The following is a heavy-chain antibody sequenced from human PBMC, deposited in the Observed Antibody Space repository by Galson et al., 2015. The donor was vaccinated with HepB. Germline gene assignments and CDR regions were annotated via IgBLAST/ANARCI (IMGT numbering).Heavy chain of an antibody. Sequence: SLRLSCAGSGFIFSNYALSWVRQAPGKGLQWVSGISGDTYGTYYADSVKGRFTISRDNSNNRLYLQMTSVRADDTATYYCAKGRGWYTGFDSWGQGALVTGS. V-gene: IGHV3-23*01. CDR1: GFIFSNYA. CDR3: AKGRGWYTGFDS. CDR2: ISGDTYGT. D-gene: IGHD6-19*01. J-gene: IGHJ4*02.